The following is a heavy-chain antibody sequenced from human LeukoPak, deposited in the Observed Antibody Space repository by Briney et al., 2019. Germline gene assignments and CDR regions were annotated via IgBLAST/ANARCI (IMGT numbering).Heavy chain of an antibody. J-gene: IGHJ4*02. CDR2: ISSSSSYI. Sequence: PGGSLRLSCAASGFTFSSYSMNWVRQAPGKGLEWVSSISSSSSYIYYADSVKGRFTISRDNAKNSLYLQMNSLRAEDTAVYYCARDFYSGYDLDQTVDYWGQGTLVTVSS. CDR1: GFTFSSYS. CDR3: ARDFYSGYDLDQTVDY. D-gene: IGHD5-12*01. V-gene: IGHV3-21*01.